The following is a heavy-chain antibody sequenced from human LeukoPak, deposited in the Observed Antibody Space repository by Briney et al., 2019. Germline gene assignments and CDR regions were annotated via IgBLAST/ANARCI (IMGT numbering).Heavy chain of an antibody. J-gene: IGHJ5*02. CDR1: GFTFSSYE. V-gene: IGHV3-48*03. D-gene: IGHD2-21*02. CDR2: IGRSGSTI. CDR3: ARDLRMVTAPRVSYNWFDP. Sequence: GGSLRLSCAASGFTFSSYEMNWVRQAPGKGLEWVSYIGRSGSTIYYADSVKGRFTISRDNAKNSLYLQMNSLRAEDTAVYYCARDLRMVTAPRVSYNWFDPWGQGTLATVTS.